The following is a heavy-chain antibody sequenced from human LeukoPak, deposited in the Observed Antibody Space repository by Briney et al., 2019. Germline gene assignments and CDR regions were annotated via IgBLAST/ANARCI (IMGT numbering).Heavy chain of an antibody. V-gene: IGHV1-8*01. D-gene: IGHD6-6*01. CDR3: AGFFSSDGMGV. CDR2: MNPNSGNT. CDR1: GYTFTSYD. J-gene: IGHJ6*02. Sequence: ASVKVSCKSSGYTFTSYDINWVRQATGQGLEWMGWMNPNSGNTGYAQTFQGRVTMTRNTSISTAYMELSSLRSEDTAVYYCAGFFSSDGMGVWGQGATGTVSS.